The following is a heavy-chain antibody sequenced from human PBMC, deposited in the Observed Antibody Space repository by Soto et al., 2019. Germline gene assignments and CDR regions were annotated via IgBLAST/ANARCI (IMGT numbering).Heavy chain of an antibody. Sequence: GASVKVSCKASGYTFTSYGISWLRQAPGQGLEWMGWISAYNGNTNYAQKLQGRVTMTTDTSTSTAYMELRSLRSDDTAVYYCARDLYYYDSSGYYRPGDYYYGMDVWGQGTTVTVSS. CDR2: ISAYNGNT. D-gene: IGHD3-22*01. CDR3: ARDLYYYDSSGYYRPGDYYYGMDV. CDR1: GYTFTSYG. J-gene: IGHJ6*02. V-gene: IGHV1-18*04.